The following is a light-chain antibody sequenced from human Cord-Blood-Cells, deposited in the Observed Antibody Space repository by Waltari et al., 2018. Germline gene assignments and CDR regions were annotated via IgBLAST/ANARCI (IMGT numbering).Light chain of an antibody. CDR2: AAS. Sequence: DIQMTQSPSSLSAAVEARVTITCRASQSISSYLSRYQQKPGKAPKLLIYAASSLQSGVPSRFSGSGSGTDFTLTISSLQPEDFATYYCQQTYSTPPTFVQGTKVEIK. J-gene: IGKJ1*01. CDR1: QSISSY. CDR3: QQTYSTPPT. V-gene: IGKV1-39*01.